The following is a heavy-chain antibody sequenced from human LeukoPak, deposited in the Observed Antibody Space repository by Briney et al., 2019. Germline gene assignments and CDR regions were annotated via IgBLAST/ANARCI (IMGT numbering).Heavy chain of an antibody. V-gene: IGHV3-53*01. CDR3: GAFYDGGGYYDY. J-gene: IGHJ4*02. CDR1: GFTFDDYG. D-gene: IGHD3-22*01. Sequence: GGSLRLSCAASGFTFDDYGMSWVRQAPGKGLEWVSVIYSGGSTSYIDSVKGRFTISRDNSKNTLYLQMNSLRVEDTAVYYCGAFYDGGGYYDYWGQGTLVTVSS. CDR2: IYSGGST.